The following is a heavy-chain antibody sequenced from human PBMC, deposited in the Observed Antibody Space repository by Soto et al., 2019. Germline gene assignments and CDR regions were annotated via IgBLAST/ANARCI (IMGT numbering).Heavy chain of an antibody. J-gene: IGHJ4*02. CDR3: VKRISYGYDFLAY. V-gene: IGHV3-23*01. CDR2: ISGSGGSI. Sequence: DVQLLESGGDLVQPGESLSLSCVASGFTFSSYAMNWVRQAPGMGLEWVSTISGSGGSIYYADSVKGRFAISRDNSKNTLFLQISSLIVEDADIYYCVKRISYGYDFLAYWGQGTMVTVSS. D-gene: IGHD5-18*01. CDR1: GFTFSSYA.